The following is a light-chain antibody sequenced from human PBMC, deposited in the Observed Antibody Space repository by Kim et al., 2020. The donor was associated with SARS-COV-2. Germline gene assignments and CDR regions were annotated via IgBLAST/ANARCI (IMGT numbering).Light chain of an antibody. Sequence: LGTPTITTCCGNTLGKKSVCWYTQPPRRPLLLVIYQHSKRPAGPPERFSGSTSGTTAPLTISGTQAMDAADYSCQACDSSTAVFGGGTQLTVL. CDR3: QACDSSTAV. CDR1: TLGKKS. CDR2: QHS. V-gene: IGLV3-1*01. J-gene: IGLJ2*01.